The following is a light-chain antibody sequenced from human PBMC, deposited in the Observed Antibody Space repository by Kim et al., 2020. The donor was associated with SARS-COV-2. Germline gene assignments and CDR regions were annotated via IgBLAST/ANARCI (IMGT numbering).Light chain of an antibody. CDR1: QSINTW. CDR3: QQYNSH. V-gene: IGKV1-5*03. Sequence: DTQMTQSPSTLSASVGDRVTITCRASQSINTWLAWYQQKPGKAPKLLIYKASSLESGVPSRFSGSGSGTEFTLTISSLQPDDFATYYCQQYNSHFGQGTKLEIK. CDR2: KAS. J-gene: IGKJ2*01.